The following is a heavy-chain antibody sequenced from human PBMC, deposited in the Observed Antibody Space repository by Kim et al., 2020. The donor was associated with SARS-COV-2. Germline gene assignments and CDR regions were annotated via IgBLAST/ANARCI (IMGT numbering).Heavy chain of an antibody. CDR3: AREAGSSWYDYYGMDV. D-gene: IGHD6-13*01. J-gene: IGHJ6*02. V-gene: IGHV4-59*13. Sequence: SETLSLTCTVSGGSISSYYWSWIRQPPGKGLEWIGYIYYSGSTNYNPSLKSRVTISVDTSKNQFSLKLSSVTAADTAVYYCAREAGSSWYDYYGMDVWGQGTTVTVSS. CDR1: GGSISSYY. CDR2: IYYSGST.